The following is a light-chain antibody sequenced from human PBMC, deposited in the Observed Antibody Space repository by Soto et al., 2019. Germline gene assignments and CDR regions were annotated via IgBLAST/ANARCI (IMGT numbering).Light chain of an antibody. CDR1: QTISSW. Sequence: DIPMTQSPSTLSGSEGDRVTITCRASQTISSWLAWYHQEPGKAPKLLIYKASTLKSGVPSRFSGSGSGTELTLTISSLQPEDFETYYCQQLNSYPRGFGPGTKVDI. V-gene: IGKV1-5*03. CDR2: KAS. CDR3: QQLNSYPRG. J-gene: IGKJ3*01.